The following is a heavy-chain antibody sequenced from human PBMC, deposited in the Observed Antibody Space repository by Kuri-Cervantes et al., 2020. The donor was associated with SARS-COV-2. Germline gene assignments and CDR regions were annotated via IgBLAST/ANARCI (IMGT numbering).Heavy chain of an antibody. CDR3: ATPERGYSYGGYFDY. CDR2: INAGNGNT. Sequence: ASVKVSCKASGYTFTSYAMHWVRQAPGQRLEWMGWINAGNGNTKYSQKFQGRVTITADESTSTAYMELSSLRSEDTAVYYCATPERGYSYGGYFDYWGQGTLVTVSS. D-gene: IGHD5-18*01. CDR1: GYTFTSYA. J-gene: IGHJ4*02. V-gene: IGHV1-3*01.